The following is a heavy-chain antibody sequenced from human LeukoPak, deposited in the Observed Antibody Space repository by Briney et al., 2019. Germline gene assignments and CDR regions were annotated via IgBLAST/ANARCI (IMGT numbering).Heavy chain of an antibody. J-gene: IGHJ5*02. Sequence: GGSLRLSCAASGFTFSNYSMNWVRQAPGKGLEWVSDISSSSTIYYADSVKGRFTISRDNAKNSLYLQMNSLRAEDTAVYYCAREVVEWLVWVWFDPWGQGTLVTVSS. V-gene: IGHV3-48*01. CDR2: ISSSSTI. CDR1: GFTFSNYS. CDR3: AREVVEWLVWVWFDP. D-gene: IGHD6-19*01.